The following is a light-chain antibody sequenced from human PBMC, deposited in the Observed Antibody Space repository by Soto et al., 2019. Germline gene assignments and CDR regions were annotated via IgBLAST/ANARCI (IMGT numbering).Light chain of an antibody. V-gene: IGKV3-20*01. CDR3: QQYGSSPPT. CDR1: QSVSSSY. CDR2: GAS. Sequence: EIVLTQSPGTLSLSPGERATLSCRASQSVSSSYLAWYQQKPGQAPRLLIYGASSRATGIPDRFSGSGSGTDFSLTISRLGPEDFAVYYCQQYGSSPPTFSQGTKVEIK. J-gene: IGKJ1*01.